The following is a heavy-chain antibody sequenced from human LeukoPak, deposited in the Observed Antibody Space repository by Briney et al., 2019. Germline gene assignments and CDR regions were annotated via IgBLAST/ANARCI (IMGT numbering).Heavy chain of an antibody. CDR3: ARQLGYCSSTSCYADKVDY. CDR1: GGSISSSSYY. CDR2: IYYSGST. J-gene: IGHJ4*02. D-gene: IGHD2-2*01. V-gene: IGHV4-39*01. Sequence: PSETLSLTCTVSGGSISSSSYYWGWMRQPPGKGLEWIGSIYYSGSTYYNPTLKIRVTISVDTSKNQFSLKLSYVTAADTAVYYCARQLGYCSSTSCYADKVDYWGQGTLVTVSS.